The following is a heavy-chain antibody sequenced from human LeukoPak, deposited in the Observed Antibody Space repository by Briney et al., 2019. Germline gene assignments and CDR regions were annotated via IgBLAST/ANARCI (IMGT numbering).Heavy chain of an antibody. CDR2: INPNNGGT. V-gene: IGHV1-2*02. Sequence: ASVKVSCKASGYTFTGYYMHWVRRAPGQGLECMGWINPNNGGTNYAQKFQGRVTMTRDTSISTAYMELSRLTSDDTAVYYCARGRGTTSSNFDYWGQGTLVTVSS. CDR3: ARGRGTTSSNFDY. D-gene: IGHD2-2*01. J-gene: IGHJ4*02. CDR1: GYTFTGYY.